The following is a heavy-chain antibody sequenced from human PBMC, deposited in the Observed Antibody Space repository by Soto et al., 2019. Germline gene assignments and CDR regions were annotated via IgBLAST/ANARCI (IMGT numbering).Heavy chain of an antibody. J-gene: IGHJ3*02. V-gene: IGHV4-59*01. D-gene: IGHD2-15*01. CDR1: GGSISSYY. Sequence: QVQLQESGPGLVKPSETLSLTCTVSGGSISSYYWHWIRQPPGKGLVWIGYIYYTGSTNYNPSLKSRVSRLVDTSKDQFALGLSSVCAADTAVYYCARDRSDIQAVVMWGQGTRVTVSS. CDR3: ARDRSDIQAVVM. CDR2: IYYTGST.